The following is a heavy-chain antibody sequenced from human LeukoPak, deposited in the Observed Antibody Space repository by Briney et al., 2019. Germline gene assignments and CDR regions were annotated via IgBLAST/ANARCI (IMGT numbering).Heavy chain of an antibody. CDR1: GFTFSGYA. CDR2: ISGSGGST. CDR3: AKLSLGWYADY. Sequence: GGSLRLSCAASGFTFSGYAMSWVRQAPGKGLEWVSAISGSGGSTFYADSVKGRFTVSRDNSKNTLYLQMNSLRAEDTAVYYCAKLSLGWYADYWGQGTLVIVSS. V-gene: IGHV3-23*01. D-gene: IGHD6-19*01. J-gene: IGHJ4*02.